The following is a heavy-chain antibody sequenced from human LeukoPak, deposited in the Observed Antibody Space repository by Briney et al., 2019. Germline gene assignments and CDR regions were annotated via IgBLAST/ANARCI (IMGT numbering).Heavy chain of an antibody. Sequence: SETLSLTCSVSGDSLTSGDYYWTWIRQSPGEGLEWLGYIYHSGSTLYHPSLESRLSLSVDTSKNQFSLTLTSVTAADSAVFYCARGVRGRKWYYFDSWGRGTLVTVSS. V-gene: IGHV4-30-4*01. CDR2: IYHSGST. D-gene: IGHD2-15*01. J-gene: IGHJ4*02. CDR1: GDSLTSGDYY. CDR3: ARGVRGRKWYYFDS.